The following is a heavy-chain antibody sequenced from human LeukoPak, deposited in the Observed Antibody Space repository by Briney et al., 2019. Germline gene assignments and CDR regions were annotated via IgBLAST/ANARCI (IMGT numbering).Heavy chain of an antibody. CDR2: ISAYNGNT. Sequence: VASVKVSCKASGYTFTTYGISWVRQAPGQRLEWMGWISAYNGNTNYAQKLQGRVTMTTDTSTSTAYMELRSLRSDDTAVYYCARDYGDYSYFLHWGQGTLVTVSS. J-gene: IGHJ1*01. CDR3: ARDYGDYSYFLH. V-gene: IGHV1-18*01. D-gene: IGHD4-17*01. CDR1: GYTFTTYG.